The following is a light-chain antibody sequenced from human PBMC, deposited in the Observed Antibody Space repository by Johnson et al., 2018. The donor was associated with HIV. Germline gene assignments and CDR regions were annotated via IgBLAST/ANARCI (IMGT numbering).Light chain of an antibody. CDR1: NSNIGNSY. J-gene: IGLJ1*01. V-gene: IGLV1-51*02. Sequence: QSVLTQPPSVSAAPGQKVTISCSGSNSNIGNSYVSWYQQLTRTAPKLLIYENNKRPSGIPDRFSGSKSGTSATLGITGLQTGDEADYYCGTWDSSLSAGVFGTVTKVTVL. CDR2: ENN. CDR3: GTWDSSLSAGV.